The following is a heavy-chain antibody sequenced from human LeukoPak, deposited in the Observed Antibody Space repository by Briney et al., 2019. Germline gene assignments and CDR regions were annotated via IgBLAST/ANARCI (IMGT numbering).Heavy chain of an antibody. Sequence: ASVKVSCKASGYTFTSYGISWVRQAPGQGLEWMGWISAYNGNTNYAQKLQGRVTMPTDTSTSTAYMELRSLRSDDLAVYYCARDSAIVVVPAAQWFDPWGQGTLLTVSS. J-gene: IGHJ5*02. CDR1: GYTFTSYG. V-gene: IGHV1-18*03. D-gene: IGHD2-2*01. CDR2: ISAYNGNT. CDR3: ARDSAIVVVPAAQWFDP.